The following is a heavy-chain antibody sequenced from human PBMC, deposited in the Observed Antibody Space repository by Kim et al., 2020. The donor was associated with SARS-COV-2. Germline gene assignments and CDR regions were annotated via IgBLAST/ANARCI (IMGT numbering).Heavy chain of an antibody. V-gene: IGHV4-39*07. CDR3: ARDSGGSYPSGVFDY. Sequence: SETLSLTCTVSGGSISSSSYYWGWIRQPPGKGLEWIGSIYYSGSTYYNPSLKSRVTISVDTSKNQFSLKLSSVTAADTAVYYCARDSGGSYPSGVFDYWGQGTLVTVSS. CDR1: GGSISSSSYY. J-gene: IGHJ4*02. D-gene: IGHD1-26*01. CDR2: IYYSGST.